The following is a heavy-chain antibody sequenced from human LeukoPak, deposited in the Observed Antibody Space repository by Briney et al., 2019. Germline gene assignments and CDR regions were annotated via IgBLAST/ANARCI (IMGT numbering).Heavy chain of an antibody. V-gene: IGHV4-30-4*01. CDR2: IYYSGSN. J-gene: IGHJ4*02. D-gene: IGHD2-2*01. Sequence: SQTLSPTCTVSGGSISSGDYYWSWIRQPPGKGLEWIGYIYYSGSNYYNPSLKSRVTISVDTSKNQFSLKLSSVTAADTAVYYCARALPEDGYCSSTSCQKYFDYWGQGTLVTVSS. CDR1: GGSISSGDYY. CDR3: ARALPEDGYCSSTSCQKYFDY.